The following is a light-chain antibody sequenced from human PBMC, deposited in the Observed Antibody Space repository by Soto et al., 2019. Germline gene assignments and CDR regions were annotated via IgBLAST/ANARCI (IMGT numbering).Light chain of an antibody. CDR3: SSYTTSSTV. V-gene: IGLV2-14*03. Sequence: QSVLTQPASVSGSPGQSITISCTGASSDVGSYTSVSWYQHHPGKAPKLIIYDVRNRPSGLSDRFSGSKSGNTASLTISGLQGEDEADYYCSSYTTSSTVFGGGTKLTVL. CDR2: DVR. CDR1: SSDVGSYTS. J-gene: IGLJ2*01.